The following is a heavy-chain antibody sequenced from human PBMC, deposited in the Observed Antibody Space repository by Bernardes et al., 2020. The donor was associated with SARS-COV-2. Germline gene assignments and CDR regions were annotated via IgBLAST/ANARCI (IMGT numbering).Heavy chain of an antibody. Sequence: GSLRLSCAASGFTFDNYAMNWVRQAPGKGLEWVSGISGGGGNTYYTDSVEGRFTVSRDNSKDTLYLEMNNLRAEDTAVYYCAKDHGGWLQIGGYYFDSWGQGTLVAVSS. D-gene: IGHD3-16*01. CDR2: ISGGGGNT. J-gene: IGHJ4*02. CDR3: AKDHGGWLQIGGYYFDS. V-gene: IGHV3-23*01. CDR1: GFTFDNYA.